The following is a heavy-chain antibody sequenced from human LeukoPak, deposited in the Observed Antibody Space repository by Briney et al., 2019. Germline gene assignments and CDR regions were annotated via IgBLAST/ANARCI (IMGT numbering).Heavy chain of an antibody. CDR1: GGSISSGGYY. CDR3: ARRRPFGVVSY. V-gene: IGHV4-30-2*01. D-gene: IGHD3-3*01. J-gene: IGHJ4*02. CDR2: INHSGST. Sequence: PSQTLSLTCTVSGGSISSGGYYWSWIRQPPGKGLEWIGEINHSGSTNYNPSLKSRVTISVDTSKNQFSLKLSSVTAADTAVYYCARRRPFGVVSYWGQGTLVTVSS.